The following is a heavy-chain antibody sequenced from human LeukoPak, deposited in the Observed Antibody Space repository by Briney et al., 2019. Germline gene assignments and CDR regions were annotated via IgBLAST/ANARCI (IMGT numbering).Heavy chain of an antibody. CDR3: ARVPVVTAIPVSFDY. V-gene: IGHV3-23*01. CDR1: GFTFSSYA. D-gene: IGHD2-21*02. CDR2: ISGSGGST. Sequence: GGSLRLSCAASGFTFSSYAMSRVRQAPGKGLEWVSAISGSGGSTYYADSVKGRFTISRDNSKNTLYLQTNSLRAEDTAVYYCARVPVVTAIPVSFDYWGQGTLVTVSS. J-gene: IGHJ4*02.